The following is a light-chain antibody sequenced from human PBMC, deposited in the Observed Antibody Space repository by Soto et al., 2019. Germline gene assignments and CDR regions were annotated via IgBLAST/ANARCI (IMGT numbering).Light chain of an antibody. Sequence: DNQMTQSPSTLSASVGDRVTITCRASQSISIWLAWYQQKPGKAPKLLIYKASSLESGVPSRFSGSGSGTEFPLTISSLQPDDFATYYCQQYNSYPYTFGQGTKLEIK. V-gene: IGKV1-5*03. CDR3: QQYNSYPYT. CDR2: KAS. CDR1: QSISIW. J-gene: IGKJ2*01.